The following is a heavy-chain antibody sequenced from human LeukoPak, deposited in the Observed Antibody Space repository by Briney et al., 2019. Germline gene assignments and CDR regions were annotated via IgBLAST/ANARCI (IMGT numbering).Heavy chain of an antibody. CDR3: ARIAVAGHDAFDI. Sequence: GGSLRLSCAASGFTFSSHAMHWVRQAPGKGLEWVSAISGSGGSTYYADSVRGRFTISRDNSKNTLYLQMNSLRAEDTAVYYVARIAVAGHDAFDIWGQGTMVTVSS. CDR2: ISGSGGST. D-gene: IGHD6-19*01. CDR1: GFTFSSHA. V-gene: IGHV3-23*01. J-gene: IGHJ3*02.